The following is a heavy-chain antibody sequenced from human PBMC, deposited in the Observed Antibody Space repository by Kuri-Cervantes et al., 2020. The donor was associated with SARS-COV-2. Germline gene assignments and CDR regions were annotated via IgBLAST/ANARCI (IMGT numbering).Heavy chain of an antibody. CDR3: AHSTNYYYYMDV. D-gene: IGHD2-2*01. J-gene: IGHJ6*03. V-gene: IGHV2-5*05. CDR1: GFSLSTSGVG. CDR2: IYWDDDK. Sequence: SGPTLVKPTQTLTLTCTFSGFSLSTSGVGVGWIRQPPGRALEWLALIYWDDDKRYGPSLKSRLTITKDTSKNQVVLTMTNMDPADTATYYCAHSTNYYYYMDVWGKGTTVTVSS.